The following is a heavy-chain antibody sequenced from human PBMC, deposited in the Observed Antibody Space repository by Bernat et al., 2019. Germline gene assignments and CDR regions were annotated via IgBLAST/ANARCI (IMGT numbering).Heavy chain of an antibody. CDR2: IYYSGST. CDR3: AGHDLSIAAAAYPFDS. Sequence: QLQLQESGPGLVKPSETLSLTCIVSGGSISSSSYYWGWIRQPPGKGLGWIGSIYYSGSTYYNPSLKSRVTISVDTSRNQFSLKLSSVAAADTAVYHCAGHDLSIAAAAYPFDSWGQGTLVTVSS. V-gene: IGHV4-39*01. J-gene: IGHJ4*02. CDR1: GGSISSSSYY. D-gene: IGHD6-13*01.